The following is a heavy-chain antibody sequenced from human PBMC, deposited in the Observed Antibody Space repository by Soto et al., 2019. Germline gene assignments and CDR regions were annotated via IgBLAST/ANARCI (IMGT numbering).Heavy chain of an antibody. CDR2: ISHDGSNE. CDR3: ANVLGIPVDGVDR. J-gene: IGHJ5*02. V-gene: IGHV3-30*18. D-gene: IGHD6-19*01. CDR1: GFTFSSFG. Sequence: GLSLRLSCAASGFTFSSFGMHWVRQAPGKGLEWVTFISHDGSNEYYAESVKGRFTVSGDNAKNTLYLQMNSLRPEDTAVYYCANVLGIPVDGVDRWGQG.